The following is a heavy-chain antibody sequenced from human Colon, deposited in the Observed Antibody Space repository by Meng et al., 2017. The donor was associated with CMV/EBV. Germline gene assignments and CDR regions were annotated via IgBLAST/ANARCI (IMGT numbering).Heavy chain of an antibody. J-gene: IGHJ4*02. CDR3: TTGAVTSHWFDY. Sequence: SGFTLSDVWMTWVRQAPGKGLEWVGRIRRKIDGETTELAAPVKGRFTISRDDSRSTLYLQMNSLKTEDTAVYYCTTGAVTSHWFDYWGQGTLVTVSS. CDR2: IRRKIDGETT. D-gene: IGHD1-1*01. V-gene: IGHV3-15*01. CDR1: GFTLSDVW.